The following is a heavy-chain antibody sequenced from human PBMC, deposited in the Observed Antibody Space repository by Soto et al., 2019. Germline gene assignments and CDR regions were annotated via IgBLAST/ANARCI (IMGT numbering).Heavy chain of an antibody. D-gene: IGHD6-13*01. CDR1: GYTFTSYY. V-gene: IGHV1-46*03. CDR2: INPSGGST. Sequence: QVQLVQSGAEVKKPGASVKVSCKASGYTFTSYYMHWVRQAPGQGLELMGIINPSGGSTSYAQKFKGRVTMTRDTSTSTVYMEMSSLRYEDTAVYYCASSSPGSRTLMDIWGQGTMVTVSS. J-gene: IGHJ3*02. CDR3: ASSSPGSRTLMDI.